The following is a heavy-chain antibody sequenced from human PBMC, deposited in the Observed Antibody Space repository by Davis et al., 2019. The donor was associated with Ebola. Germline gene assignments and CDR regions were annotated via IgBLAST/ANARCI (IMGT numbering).Heavy chain of an antibody. D-gene: IGHD6-13*01. CDR3: ARGADTNSWSPSDY. V-gene: IGHV1-3*01. CDR2: IHAANGDT. J-gene: IGHJ4*02. CDR1: GYTFTSYS. Sequence: AASVTVSCKASGYTFTSYSIHWVRQAPGQRLEWMGWIHAANGDTKYSQKLQGRLSLTRDTSASTANMELSSLTSEDTAVYYCARGADTNSWSPSDYWGQGTLVTVSS.